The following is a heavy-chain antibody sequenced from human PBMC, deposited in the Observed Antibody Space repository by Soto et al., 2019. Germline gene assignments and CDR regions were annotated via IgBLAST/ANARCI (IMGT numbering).Heavy chain of an antibody. V-gene: IGHV4-34*01. D-gene: IGHD3-10*01. CDR3: ARRRTSMVRGIAMYYFDY. J-gene: IGHJ4*02. Sequence: SETLSLTCAVYGGSFSGYYWGWIRQPPGKGLEWIGEINHSGSTNYNPSLKSRVTISVDTSKNQFSLKLSSVTAADTAVYYCARRRTSMVRGIAMYYFDYWGQGTLVTAPQ. CDR1: GGSFSGYY. CDR2: INHSGST.